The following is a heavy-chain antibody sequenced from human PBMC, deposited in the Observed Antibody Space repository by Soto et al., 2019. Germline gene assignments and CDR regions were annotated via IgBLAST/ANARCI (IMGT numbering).Heavy chain of an antibody. V-gene: IGHV3-74*01. Sequence: PGGXLRLSCAASGFTFSNYWIHWVRQAPGKGLVWVSGVNNDGNDVYYADSVKGRFTISRDNAKNTVSLQMNSLRAEDTAVYFCRDLFSLLWGRGTLVTASS. D-gene: IGHD3-9*01. CDR3: RDLFSLL. J-gene: IGHJ2*01. CDR1: GFTFSNYW. CDR2: VNNDGNDV.